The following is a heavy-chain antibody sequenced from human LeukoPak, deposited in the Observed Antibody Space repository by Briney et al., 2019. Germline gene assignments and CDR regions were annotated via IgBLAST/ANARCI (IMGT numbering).Heavy chain of an antibody. J-gene: IGHJ1*01. Sequence: GRSLRLSCAASGFTFSSYGMHWVRQAPGKGLEWVAVIWYDGSNKYYADSVKGRFTISRDNSKNTLYLQMNSLRAEDMAVYYCARDGQLAYFQHWGQGTLVTVSS. D-gene: IGHD6-6*01. CDR2: IWYDGSNK. V-gene: IGHV3-33*01. CDR1: GFTFSSYG. CDR3: ARDGQLAYFQH.